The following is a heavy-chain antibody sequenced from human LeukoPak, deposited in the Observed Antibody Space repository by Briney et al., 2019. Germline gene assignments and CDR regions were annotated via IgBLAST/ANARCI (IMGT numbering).Heavy chain of an antibody. Sequence: PSETLSLTCTVSGGSISSYYWSWIRQPPGKGLEWIGYIYYSGSTNYNPSLKSRVTISVDTSKNQFSLKLSSVTAADTAVYYCARGGGPTPDYWGQGTLVTVSS. CDR1: GGSISSYY. D-gene: IGHD3-16*01. CDR2: IYYSGST. J-gene: IGHJ4*02. CDR3: ARGGGPTPDY. V-gene: IGHV4-59*01.